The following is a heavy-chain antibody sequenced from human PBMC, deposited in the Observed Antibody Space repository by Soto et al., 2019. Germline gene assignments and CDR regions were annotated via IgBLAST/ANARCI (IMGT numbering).Heavy chain of an antibody. Sequence: GGSLRLSCAASGFTFNNYSMTWVRQAPGKGLEWVSAISGGGDTTSYADSVKGRFTVSRDGSKNTLYLQMSSLRAEDTALYYCAKGRGGSGSLTPRVDFWGQGTLVTVSS. D-gene: IGHD3-10*01. CDR2: ISGGGDTT. J-gene: IGHJ4*02. CDR3: AKGRGGSGSLTPRVDF. V-gene: IGHV3-23*01. CDR1: GFTFNNYS.